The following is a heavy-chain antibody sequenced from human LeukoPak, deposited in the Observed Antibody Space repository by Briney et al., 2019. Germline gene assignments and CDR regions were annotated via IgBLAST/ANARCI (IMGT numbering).Heavy chain of an antibody. J-gene: IGHJ4*02. V-gene: IGHV3-23*01. CDR1: GLTFSSYA. Sequence: PGGSLRLSCAASGLTFSSYAMSWVRHAPRKGLEWDSAINGSGGSTYYADSAKGRFTISRDNSKNTLYLQMNSLRAEDTAVYYCAKAPNYYDIFVALDYWGQGTLVTVSS. CDR3: AKAPNYYDIFVALDY. D-gene: IGHD3-22*01. CDR2: INGSGGST.